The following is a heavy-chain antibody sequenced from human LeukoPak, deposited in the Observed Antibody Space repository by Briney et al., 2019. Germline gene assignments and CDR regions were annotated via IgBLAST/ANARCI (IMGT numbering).Heavy chain of an antibody. CDR2: ISSSSSYI. CDR3: ARESVRGALYYMDV. CDR1: GFTFSSYS. D-gene: IGHD3-10*02. J-gene: IGHJ6*03. V-gene: IGHV3-21*01. Sequence: GGSLRLSCAASGFTFSSYSMNWVRQAPGKGLEWVSSISSSSSYIYYADSVKGRFTISRDNAKNSLYLQMNSLRDEDTAVYYCARESVRGALYYMDVWGKGTTVTVSS.